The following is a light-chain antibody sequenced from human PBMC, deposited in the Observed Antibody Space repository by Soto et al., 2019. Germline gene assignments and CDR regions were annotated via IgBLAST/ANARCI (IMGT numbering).Light chain of an antibody. CDR1: QSVDNY. J-gene: IGKJ1*01. CDR3: QQTYSIPLT. Sequence: DIPMTKSPSSLSAFVGDRLTITCRASQSVDNYLNWYQHTPGKAPKLLISVESTLQTGVPSRFSSSGFGTDVTLTISSLQPEDFTTYYCQQTYSIPLTFGQGTNVQI. V-gene: IGKV1-39*01. CDR2: VES.